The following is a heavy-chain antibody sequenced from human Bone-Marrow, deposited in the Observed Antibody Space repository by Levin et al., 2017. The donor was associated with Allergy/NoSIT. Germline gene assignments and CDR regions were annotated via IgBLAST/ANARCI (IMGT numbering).Heavy chain of an antibody. D-gene: IGHD2-21*02. CDR3: ARSSSPHADFDY. CDR2: IYYSGST. V-gene: IGHV4-59*01. CDR1: GGSISSYY. J-gene: IGHJ4*02. Sequence: SETLSLTCTVSGGSISSYYWSWIRQPPGKGLEWIGYIYYSGSTNYNPSLKSRVTISVDTSKNQFSLKLSSVTAADTAVYYCARSSSPHADFDYWGQGTLVTVSS.